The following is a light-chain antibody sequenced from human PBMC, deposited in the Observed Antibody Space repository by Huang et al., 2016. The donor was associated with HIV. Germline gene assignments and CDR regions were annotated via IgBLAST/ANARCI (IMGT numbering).Light chain of an antibody. CDR3: QQYNDWWT. CDR1: QRVSSN. CDR2: GAY. V-gene: IGKV3-15*01. J-gene: IGKJ1*01. Sequence: EIVLTQSPATLSVSPGERATLSCRASQRVSSNLAWYQQKPGQAPRRLIYGAYTRATGGPARFSGSGSGTEFTLTISSLQSEDSALYFCQQYNDWWTFGQGTKVEVK.